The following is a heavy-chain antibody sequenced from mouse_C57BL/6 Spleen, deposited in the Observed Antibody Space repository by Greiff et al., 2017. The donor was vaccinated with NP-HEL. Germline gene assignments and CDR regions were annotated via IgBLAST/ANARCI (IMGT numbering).Heavy chain of an antibody. D-gene: IGHD1-1*01. CDR1: GFTFSDYG. Sequence: DVKLVESGGGLVQPGGSLKLSRAASGFTFSDYGMHWVRQAPEKGLEWVAYISSGSSTIYYADTVKGRFTISGDNAKNTLFLQMTRLRSEDTAMYYCARSSLLRPGDWGQGTTLTVAS. CDR2: ISSGSSTI. V-gene: IGHV5-17*01. J-gene: IGHJ2*01. CDR3: ARSSLLRPGD.